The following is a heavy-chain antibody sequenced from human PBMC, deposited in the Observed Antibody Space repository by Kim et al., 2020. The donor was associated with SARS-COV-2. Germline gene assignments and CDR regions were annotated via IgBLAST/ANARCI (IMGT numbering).Heavy chain of an antibody. J-gene: IGHJ4*02. CDR2: ISSSGSTI. CDR1: GFTFSSYE. V-gene: IGHV3-48*03. Sequence: GGSLRLSCAASGFTFSSYEMNWVRQAPGKGLEWVSYISSSGSTIYYADSVKGRFTISRDNAKNSLYLQMNSLRAEDTAVYYCARVDYYDSSGYELDYWGQGTLVTVSS. D-gene: IGHD3-22*01. CDR3: ARVDYYDSSGYELDY.